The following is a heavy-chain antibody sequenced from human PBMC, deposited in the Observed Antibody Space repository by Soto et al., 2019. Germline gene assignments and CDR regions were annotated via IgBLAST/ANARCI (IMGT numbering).Heavy chain of an antibody. CDR3: ATMGGRKGDTAMDGNFDY. CDR1: GFTFSSYG. CDR2: ISYDGSNK. D-gene: IGHD5-18*01. Sequence: GGSLRLSCAASGFTFSSYGMHWVRQAPGKGLEWVAVISYDGSNKYYADSVKGRFTISRDNSKNTLYLQMNSLRAEDTAVYYCATMGGRKGDTAMDGNFDYWGQGTLVTVSS. J-gene: IGHJ4*02. V-gene: IGHV3-30*03.